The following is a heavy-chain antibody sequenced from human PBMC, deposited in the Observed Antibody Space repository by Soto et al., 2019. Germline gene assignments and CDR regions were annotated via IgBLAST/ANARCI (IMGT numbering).Heavy chain of an antibody. CDR1: GDSFSSYT. Sequence: QVQLVQSGAEVKKPGSSVKVSCKASGDSFSSYTISWVRQAPGQGLEWMGRVIPILGVANYAPNFQGRVAITADKSTSTAFMELNSLRSEDTAIYYCTRDPNYDGSGGGVAWGQGTLVTVSS. D-gene: IGHD3-22*01. CDR3: TRDPNYDGSGGGVA. CDR2: VIPILGVA. V-gene: IGHV1-69*08. J-gene: IGHJ5*02.